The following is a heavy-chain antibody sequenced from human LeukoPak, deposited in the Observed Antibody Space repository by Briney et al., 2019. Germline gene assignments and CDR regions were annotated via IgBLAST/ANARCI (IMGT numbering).Heavy chain of an antibody. Sequence: GASVKVSCKASGGTFSSYAISWVRQAPGQGLEWMGGIIPIFGTANYAQKFQGRVTITADESTSTAYMELSSLRSEDTAVYYRARGRVDIVATILGYWGQGTLVTVSS. CDR1: GGTFSSYA. CDR2: IIPIFGTA. D-gene: IGHD5-12*01. CDR3: ARGRVDIVATILGY. V-gene: IGHV1-69*13. J-gene: IGHJ4*02.